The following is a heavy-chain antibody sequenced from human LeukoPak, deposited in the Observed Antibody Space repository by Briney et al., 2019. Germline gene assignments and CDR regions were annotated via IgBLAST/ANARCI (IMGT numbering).Heavy chain of an antibody. V-gene: IGHV4-61*02. J-gene: IGHJ4*02. CDR3: AREGHYYGSGSYSIDY. D-gene: IGHD3-10*01. CDR2: IYTSGST. CDR1: GGSISSGSYY. Sequence: SETLSLTCTVSGGSISSGSYYWSWIRQPAGKGLEWIGRIYTSGSTNYNPSLKSRVTISVDTSKNQFSLKLSSVTAADTAVYYCAREGHYYGSGSYSIDYWGQGTLVTVSS.